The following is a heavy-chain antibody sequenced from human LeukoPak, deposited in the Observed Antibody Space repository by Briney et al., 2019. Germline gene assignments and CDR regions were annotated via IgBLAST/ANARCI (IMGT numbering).Heavy chain of an antibody. CDR1: GFTVSSNF. J-gene: IGHJ4*02. CDR2: IYNNGYRT. V-gene: IGHV3-66*01. CDR3: ARAPMLDN. D-gene: IGHD3-10*02. Sequence: GGSLRLSCAASGFTVSSNFMAWIRQAPGRGLEWLSVIYNNGYRTTYADSVKGRFTISRDNSQNTVDLQMNRLRDDDTAVYYCARAPMLDNWGQGTLVTVSS.